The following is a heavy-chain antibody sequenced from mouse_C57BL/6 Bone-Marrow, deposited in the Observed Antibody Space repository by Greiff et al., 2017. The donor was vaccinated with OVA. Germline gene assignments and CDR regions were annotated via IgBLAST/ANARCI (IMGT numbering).Heavy chain of an antibody. V-gene: IGHV14-4*01. Sequence: EVQLQQSGAELVRPGASVKLSCTASGYNITDDYMHWVKQRPEQGLEWIGWFDPSNGYTKYASKFKGKAPLPADTSSNTAYLQLSSLTSEDTAVDYGTTSSHCYGKAWFAYWGQGTLVTVSA. CDR2: FDPSNGYT. CDR3: TTSSHCYGKAWFAY. D-gene: IGHD1-1*01. J-gene: IGHJ3*01. CDR1: GYNITDDY.